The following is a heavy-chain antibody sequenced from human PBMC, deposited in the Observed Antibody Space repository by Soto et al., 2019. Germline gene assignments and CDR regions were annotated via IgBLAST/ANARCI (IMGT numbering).Heavy chain of an antibody. V-gene: IGHV3-30-3*01. J-gene: IGHJ4*02. CDR1: GFTFSSYV. D-gene: IGHD2-21*01. CDR2: ISRDGSNA. CDR3: ARDDYGRSDCDLCY. Sequence: QVQLVESGGGVVQPGRSLTLSCVASGFTFSSYVIHWVRKTPDKGLEWVAFISRDGSNAYYADSVKGRFTNSRDNSKNTLYLEMNSLRAEDTAVYYCARDDYGRSDCDLCYWGQGTLVIVYS.